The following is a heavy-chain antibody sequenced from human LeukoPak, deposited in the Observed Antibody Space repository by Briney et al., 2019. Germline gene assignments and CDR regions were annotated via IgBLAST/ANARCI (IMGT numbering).Heavy chain of an antibody. Sequence: SETLSLTCAVYGGSFSGYYWSWIRQPPGKGLEWIGEINHSGSTNYNPSLKSRVTISVDTSKNQFSLKLSSVTAADTAVYYCARAPRYNSNDVSGWFDPWGQGTLVTVSS. CDR3: ARAPRYNSNDVSGWFDP. CDR1: GGSFSGYY. J-gene: IGHJ5*02. CDR2: INHSGST. D-gene: IGHD1-1*01. V-gene: IGHV4-34*01.